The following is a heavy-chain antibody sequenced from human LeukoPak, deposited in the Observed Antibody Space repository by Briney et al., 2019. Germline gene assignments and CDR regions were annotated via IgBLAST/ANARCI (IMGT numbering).Heavy chain of an antibody. J-gene: IGHJ4*02. CDR1: GFTFRSYA. CDR2: ISGSGGST. Sequence: GGSLRLSCAASGFTFRSYAMSWVRQAPGKGLEWVSAISGSGGSTYYADSVKGRFTISRDNSKNTLYLQMNSLRAEDTAVYYCAKDPGYGGNSPFDYWGQGTLVTVSS. V-gene: IGHV3-23*01. D-gene: IGHD4-23*01. CDR3: AKDPGYGGNSPFDY.